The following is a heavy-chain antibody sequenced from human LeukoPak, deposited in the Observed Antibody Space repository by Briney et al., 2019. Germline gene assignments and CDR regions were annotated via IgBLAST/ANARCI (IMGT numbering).Heavy chain of an antibody. CDR3: ARGSPPGPYFDI. Sequence: ASVKVSCKASGYTFTRYGISGVRQAPGQGLEWMGWISAYNGNTNYAQKLQGRVTMTTDTSTSTAYMELRSLRSDDTAVYYCARGSPPGPYFDIWGQGTMVTVSS. CDR1: GYTFTRYG. V-gene: IGHV1-18*01. CDR2: ISAYNGNT. J-gene: IGHJ3*02. D-gene: IGHD2-2*01.